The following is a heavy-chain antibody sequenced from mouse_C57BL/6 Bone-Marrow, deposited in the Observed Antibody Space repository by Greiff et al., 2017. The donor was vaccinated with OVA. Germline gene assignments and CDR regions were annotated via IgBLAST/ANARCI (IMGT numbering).Heavy chain of an antibody. Sequence: EVQVVESGPSLVRPSQTLSLTCTVTGFSINSDCYWIWIRQFPGNKLEYIGYTFYSGITYYNPSLESRTYITRDTSKNQFSLKLSSVTTEDTATYYCARDYYGTGWYFDVWGTGTTVTVSS. CDR2: TFYSGIT. V-gene: IGHV3-3*01. J-gene: IGHJ1*03. D-gene: IGHD1-1*01. CDR1: GFSINSDCY. CDR3: ARDYYGTGWYFDV.